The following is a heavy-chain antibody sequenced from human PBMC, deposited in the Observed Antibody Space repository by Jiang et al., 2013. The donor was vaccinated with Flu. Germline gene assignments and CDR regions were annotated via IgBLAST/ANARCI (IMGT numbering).Heavy chain of an antibody. Sequence: GAEVKKPGESLRISCKGSGYSFTSYWISWVRQMPGKGLEWMGRIDPSDSYTNYSPSFQGHVTISADKSISTAYLQWSSLKASDTAMYYCASQGGGDYYDSSVLFDYWGQGTLVTVSS. CDR1: GYSFTSYW. D-gene: IGHD3-22*01. CDR3: ASQGGGDYYDSSVLFDY. J-gene: IGHJ4*02. V-gene: IGHV5-10-1*01. CDR2: IDPSDSYT.